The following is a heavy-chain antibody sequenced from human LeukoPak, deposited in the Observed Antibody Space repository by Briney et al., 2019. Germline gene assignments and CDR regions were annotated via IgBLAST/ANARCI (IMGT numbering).Heavy chain of an antibody. CDR1: GFTFSSYG. V-gene: IGHV3-30*18. D-gene: IGHD3-10*01. J-gene: IGHJ4*02. CDR3: AKDLYGSGISHFDY. CDR2: VSYDGSIK. Sequence: GGSLRLSCAASGFTFSSYGMHWVRQDPGKGLEWVAVVSYDGSIKYYADSVKGRFTISRDNSKNTLYLQMDSLRAEDTALYYCAKDLYGSGISHFDYWGQGTLVTVSS.